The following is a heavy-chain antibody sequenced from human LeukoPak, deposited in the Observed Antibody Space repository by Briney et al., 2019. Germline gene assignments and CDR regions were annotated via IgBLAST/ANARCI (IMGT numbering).Heavy chain of an antibody. CDR3: ARQGYSYGPNWFDP. CDR2: IYYSGST. Sequence: KPSETLSLTCTVSGGSISSSSYYWGWIRQPPGKGLEWIGSIYYSGSTYYNPSLKSRVTISVDTSKNQFSLKLSSVTAADTAVYYCARQGYSYGPNWFDPWGQGTLVTVSS. J-gene: IGHJ5*02. D-gene: IGHD5-18*01. V-gene: IGHV4-39*01. CDR1: GGSISSSSYY.